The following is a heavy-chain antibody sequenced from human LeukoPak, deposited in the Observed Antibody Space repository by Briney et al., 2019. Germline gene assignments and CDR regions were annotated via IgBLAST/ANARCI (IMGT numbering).Heavy chain of an antibody. J-gene: IGHJ4*02. CDR1: GFTFSNYD. CDR3: ARGGDYYDSSGFSAAVKH. CDR2: MNPDSGDT. V-gene: IGHV1-8*01. D-gene: IGHD3-22*01. Sequence: ASVKVSCKASGFTFSNYDINWVRQATGQGLEWMGWMNPDSGDTGSAQKFQGRVVMTRDTSINTAYIELSSLRSEDTAVYYCARGGDYYDSSGFSAAVKHWGQATLVIVSS.